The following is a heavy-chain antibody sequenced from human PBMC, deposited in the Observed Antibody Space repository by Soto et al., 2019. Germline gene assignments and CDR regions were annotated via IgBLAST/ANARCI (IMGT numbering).Heavy chain of an antibody. CDR2: ISYDGSNK. J-gene: IGHJ4*02. Sequence: GGSLRLSCAASGFTFSSYAMHWVRQAPGKGLEWVAVISYDGSNKYYADSVKGRFTISRDNSKNTLYLQMNSLRAEDTAVYYCARVLPRYYDSSAVDYWGQGTLVTVSS. D-gene: IGHD3-22*01. CDR3: ARVLPRYYDSSAVDY. V-gene: IGHV3-30-3*01. CDR1: GFTFSSYA.